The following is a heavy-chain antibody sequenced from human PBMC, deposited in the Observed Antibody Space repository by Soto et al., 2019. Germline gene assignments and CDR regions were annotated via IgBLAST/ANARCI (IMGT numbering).Heavy chain of an antibody. D-gene: IGHD3-22*01. CDR3: ARRGDYYDSSGYGFDI. CDR1: GGSISSSNW. V-gene: IGHV4-4*02. CDR2: IYHSGST. Sequence: SETLSLTCAVSGGSISSSNWWSWVRQPPGKGLEWIGEIYHSGSTNYNPSLKSRVTISVDKSKNQFSLKLSSVTAADTAVYYCARRGDYYDSSGYGFDIWGQGTMVTVSS. J-gene: IGHJ3*02.